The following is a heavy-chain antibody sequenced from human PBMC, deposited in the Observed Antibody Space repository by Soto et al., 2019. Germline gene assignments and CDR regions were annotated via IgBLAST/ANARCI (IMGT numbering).Heavy chain of an antibody. CDR2: VYYSGTT. CDR1: GGSVSDKTYY. Sequence: QVQLQESGPGLLKPSETLSLTCSVSGGSVSDKTYYWSWIRQPPGKRLEWIGYVYYSGTTNYIPSLKSRVTISVDLSKNRFSLRLSSVTTADTALYYCARTTAVPNTLRSRYFFDYWGQGTLVTVSS. CDR3: ARTTAVPNTLRSRYFFDY. V-gene: IGHV4-61*01. J-gene: IGHJ4*02. D-gene: IGHD4-17*01.